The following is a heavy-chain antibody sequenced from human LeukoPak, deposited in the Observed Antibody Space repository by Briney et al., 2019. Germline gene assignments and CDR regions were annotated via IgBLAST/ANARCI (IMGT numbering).Heavy chain of an antibody. CDR2: ISGSGGST. CDR1: GFTFSSYA. CDR3: ARGDRDPFDY. Sequence: GGSLRLSCAASGFTFSSYAMRWVRQAPGKGPEWVSTISGSGGSTYYADSVKGRFTISRDNSKNTLYLQLNSLTAEDTAAYYCARGDRDPFDYWGQGTLVTVSS. V-gene: IGHV3-23*01. J-gene: IGHJ4*02. D-gene: IGHD2-21*02.